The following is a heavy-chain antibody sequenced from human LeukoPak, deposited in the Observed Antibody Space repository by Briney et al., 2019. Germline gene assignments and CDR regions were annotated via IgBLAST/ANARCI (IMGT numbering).Heavy chain of an antibody. CDR3: ATMNGYFQY. Sequence: GGSLRLSCAASGFTFSSYGMSWVRQAPGKGPEWVSAITGSGGTTYYADSVKGRSTISRDNSKNTLCLQVNSLRAEDTAVYYCATMNGYFQYWGQGTLVTVSS. CDR2: ITGSGGTT. D-gene: IGHD3-22*01. V-gene: IGHV3-23*01. J-gene: IGHJ1*01. CDR1: GFTFSSYG.